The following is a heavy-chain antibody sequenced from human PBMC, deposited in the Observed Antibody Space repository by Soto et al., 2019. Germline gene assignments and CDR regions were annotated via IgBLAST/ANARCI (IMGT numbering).Heavy chain of an antibody. CDR1: GGTFSSYA. Sequence: QVQLVQSGAEVKKPGSSVKVSYKASGGTFSSYAISWVRQAPGQGLEWMGGIIPIFGTANYAQKFQGRVTITADESTSTAYMELSSLRSEDTAVYYCARDRLLRDGYNFYYYGMDVWGQGTTVTVSS. V-gene: IGHV1-69*01. CDR3: ARDRLLRDGYNFYYYGMDV. D-gene: IGHD5-12*01. J-gene: IGHJ6*02. CDR2: IIPIFGTA.